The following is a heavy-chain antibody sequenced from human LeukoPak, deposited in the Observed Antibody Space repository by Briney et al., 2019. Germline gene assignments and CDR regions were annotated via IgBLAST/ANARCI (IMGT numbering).Heavy chain of an antibody. CDR1: GFTFSSFA. CDR3: ARTTTQRGYRYFDY. Sequence: GGSLRLSCAASGFTFSSFAMSWVRQAPGKGLEWVSTISGSGGSTNYADSVKGRFTFSRDNSKKTLYLQMNSLRAEDTAVYYCARTTTQRGYRYFDYWGQGTLVTVSS. J-gene: IGHJ4*02. D-gene: IGHD5-12*01. CDR2: ISGSGGST. V-gene: IGHV3-23*01.